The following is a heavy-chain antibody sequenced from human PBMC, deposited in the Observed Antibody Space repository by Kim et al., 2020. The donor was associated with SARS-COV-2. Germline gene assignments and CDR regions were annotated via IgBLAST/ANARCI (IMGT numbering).Heavy chain of an antibody. CDR2: ISSSSSTI. CDR3: ARDLEVVVVPAAPSPLWDYYYYGMDV. V-gene: IGHV3-48*02. Sequence: GGSLRLSCAASGFAFSSYSMNWVRQAPGKGLEWVSYISSSSSTIYYADSVKGRFTISRDNAKNSLYLQMNSLRDEDTAVYYCARDLEVVVVPAAPSPLWDYYYYGMDVWGQGTTVTVSS. J-gene: IGHJ6*02. CDR1: GFAFSSYS. D-gene: IGHD2-2*01.